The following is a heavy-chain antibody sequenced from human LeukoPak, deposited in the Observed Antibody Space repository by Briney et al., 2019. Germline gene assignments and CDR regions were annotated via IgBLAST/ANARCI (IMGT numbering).Heavy chain of an antibody. CDR3: ARSLPGIAVAGIDFDY. D-gene: IGHD6-19*01. V-gene: IGHV3-30*04. J-gene: IGHJ4*02. CDR2: ISYDGSNK. CDR1: GFTFSSYA. Sequence: GGSLRLSCAASGFTFSSYAMHWVRQAPGKGLEWAAVISYDGSNKNYGGAVKGRFPISRDNSKNPLYLQMNSLRAEDTAVYYCARSLPGIAVAGIDFDYWGQGTLVTVSS.